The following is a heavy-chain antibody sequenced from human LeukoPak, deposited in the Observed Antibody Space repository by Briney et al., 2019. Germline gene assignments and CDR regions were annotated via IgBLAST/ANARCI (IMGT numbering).Heavy chain of an antibody. Sequence: ASVKVSCKASGDTFSSYAISWVRQAPGQGLEWMGGIIPIFGTSNYAQKFQGRVMITADKSTSTAYMELSSLRSEDTAVSYCARERTLGDYYYYYMDVWGKGTTVTVSS. V-gene: IGHV1-69*06. CDR1: GDTFSSYA. J-gene: IGHJ6*03. CDR2: IIPIFGTS. D-gene: IGHD3-16*01. CDR3: ARERTLGDYYYYYMDV.